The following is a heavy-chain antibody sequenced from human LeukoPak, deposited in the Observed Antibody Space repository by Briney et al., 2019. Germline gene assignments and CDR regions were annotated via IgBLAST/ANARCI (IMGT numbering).Heavy chain of an antibody. Sequence: GGSLRLSCSASGFTFSSYAMHWARQAPGKGLEYVSAISSNGGSTYYADSVKGRFTISRDNSKHTLYLQMSSLRADDTAVYYCVKGFYDILSAYWGGGDYWGQGTLVTVSS. V-gene: IGHV3-64D*06. D-gene: IGHD3-9*01. CDR2: ISSNGGST. CDR1: GFTFSSYA. CDR3: VKGFYDILSAYWGGGDY. J-gene: IGHJ4*02.